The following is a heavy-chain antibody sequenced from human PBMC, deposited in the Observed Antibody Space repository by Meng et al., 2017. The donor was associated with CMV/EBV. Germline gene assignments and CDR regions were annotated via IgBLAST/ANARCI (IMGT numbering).Heavy chain of an antibody. CDR1: GFTFSSYD. CDR3: ARAVPAAIGKSWFDP. CDR2: INWNGGST. V-gene: IGHV3-20*04. J-gene: IGHJ5*02. D-gene: IGHD2-2*01. Sequence: GESLKISCAASGFTFSSYDMHWVRQATGKGLEWVSGINWNGGSTGYADSVKGRFTISRDNAKNSLYLQMNSLRAEDTALYYCARAVPAAIGKSWFDPWGQGTLVTVSS.